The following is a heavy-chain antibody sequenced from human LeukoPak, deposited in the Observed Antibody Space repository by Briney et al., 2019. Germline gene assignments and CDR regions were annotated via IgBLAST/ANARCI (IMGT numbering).Heavy chain of an antibody. J-gene: IGHJ5*02. CDR1: GGSMSTYY. V-gene: IGHV4-4*07. CDR3: ARVDGSCSGGSCPSGNWFDP. CDR2: FHTRGST. D-gene: IGHD2-15*01. Sequence: SETLSLTCTVSGGSMSTYYWSWIRQPAGKGLEWIGRFHTRGSTNYNPSLKSRVIISVDTSKNQFSLKLNSVTAADTAVYYCARVDGSCSGGSCPSGNWFDPWGQGTLVTVSS.